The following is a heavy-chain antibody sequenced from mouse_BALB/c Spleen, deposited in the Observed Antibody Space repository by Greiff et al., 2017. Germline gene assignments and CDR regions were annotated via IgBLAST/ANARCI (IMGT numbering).Heavy chain of an antibody. CDR3: ARSRGTTVVGGTPWFAY. J-gene: IGHJ3*01. D-gene: IGHD1-1*01. V-gene: IGHV1-9*01. CDR2: ILPGSGST. CDR1: GYTFSSYW. Sequence: QVQLQQSGAELMKPGASVKISCKATGYTFSSYWIEWVKQRPGHGLEWIGEILPGSGSTNYNEKFKGKATFTADTSSNTAYMQLSSLTSEDSAVYYCARSRGTTVVGGTPWFAYWGQGTLVTVSA.